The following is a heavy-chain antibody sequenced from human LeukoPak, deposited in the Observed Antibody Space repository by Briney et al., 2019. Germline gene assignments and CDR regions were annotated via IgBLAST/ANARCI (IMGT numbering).Heavy chain of an antibody. CDR2: IYYSGST. CDR3: ARHVRYYDILTGGDWFDP. Sequence: PSETLSLTCTVSGGSISSSSYYWGWIRQPPGKGLEWIGSIYYSGSTYYNPSLKSRVTISVDTSKYQFSLKLSSVTAADTAVYYCARHVRYYDILTGGDWFDPWGQGTLVTVSS. V-gene: IGHV4-39*01. CDR1: GGSISSSSYY. D-gene: IGHD3-9*01. J-gene: IGHJ5*02.